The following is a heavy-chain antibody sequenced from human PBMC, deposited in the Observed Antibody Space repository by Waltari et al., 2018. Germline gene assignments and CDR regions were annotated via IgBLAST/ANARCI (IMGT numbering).Heavy chain of an antibody. V-gene: IGHV3-53*01. D-gene: IGHD4-17*01. CDR1: GFTVSSNY. CDR3: ARDSDYGDYYY. CDR2: IYSGGSP. J-gene: IGHJ4*02. Sequence: EVQLVESGGGLIQPGGSLRLSCAASGFTVSSNYMSWVRQAPGKGLGWCSVIYSGGSPYYADSVKGRFTISRDNSKNTLYLQMNSLRAEDTAVYYCARDSDYGDYYYWGQGTLVTVSS.